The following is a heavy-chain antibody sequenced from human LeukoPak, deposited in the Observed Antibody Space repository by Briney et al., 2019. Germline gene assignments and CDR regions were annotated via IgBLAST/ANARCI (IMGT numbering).Heavy chain of an antibody. J-gene: IGHJ4*02. CDR2: FYPEDGET. CDR3: ATDSPWVVFGGSSSWYYFDY. V-gene: IGHV1-24*01. Sequence: ASVKVSCKVSGYTLTELSMHWVRQAPGKGLEWMGGFYPEDGETIYAQKFQGRVTMTEDTSTDTAYMELSSLRSEDTAVYYCATDSPWVVFGGSSSWYYFDYWGQGTLVTVSS. D-gene: IGHD6-13*01. CDR1: GYTLTELS.